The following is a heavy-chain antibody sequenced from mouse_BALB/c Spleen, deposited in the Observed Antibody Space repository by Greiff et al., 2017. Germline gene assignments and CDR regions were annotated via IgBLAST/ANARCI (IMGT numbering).Heavy chain of an antibody. CDR1: GYTFSSYW. V-gene: IGHV1-9*01. CDR2: ILPGSGST. CDR3: ARLAWFAY. Sequence: QVQLKQSGAELMKPGASVKISCKATGYTFSSYWIEWVKQSPGHGLEWIGEILPGSGSTNYNEKFKGKATFTADTSSNTAYMQLSSLTSEDSAVYYCARLAWFAYWGQGTLVTVSA. J-gene: IGHJ3*01.